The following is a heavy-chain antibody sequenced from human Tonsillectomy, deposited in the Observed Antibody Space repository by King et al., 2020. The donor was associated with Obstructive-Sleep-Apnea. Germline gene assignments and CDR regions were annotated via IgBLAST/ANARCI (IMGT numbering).Heavy chain of an antibody. CDR2: MNPKSGST. CDR1: GYTFMTYD. J-gene: IGHJ4*02. V-gene: IGHV1-8*01. D-gene: IGHD2-21*02. CDR3: ARGGTYGDFAGYV. Sequence: VQLVQSGAEVKKPGASVKVSCKASGYTFMTYDIHWMRQAPGQGLEWMGWMNPKSGSTGYSMKFQGRVTMTRDTSTNTAYMELSSLTSGDTAVYYCARGGTYGDFAGYVWGQGSLVIVSS.